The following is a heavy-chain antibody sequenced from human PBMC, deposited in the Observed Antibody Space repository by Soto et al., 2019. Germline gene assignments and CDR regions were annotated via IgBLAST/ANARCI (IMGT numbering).Heavy chain of an antibody. CDR1: GYTVSNYA. V-gene: IGHV1-3*01. J-gene: IGHJ6*03. CDR3: ARGHLAVVPVASWFYYMDV. D-gene: IGHD2-2*01. Sequence: QVPLVQSGAEVQKPGASVKVPCKASGYTVSNYAVHWVRQAPGQRLEWMGWINAGNVNTRYSQKFQGRVTISRDTSARKVYMELNGLRSEDTAVYFCARGHLAVVPVASWFYYMDVGGNGPTVTVSS. CDR2: INAGNVNT.